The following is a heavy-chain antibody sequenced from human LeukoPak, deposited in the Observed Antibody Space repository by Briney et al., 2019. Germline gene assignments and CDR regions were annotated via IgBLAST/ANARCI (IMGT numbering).Heavy chain of an antibody. CDR1: GFTFSSYA. CDR3: AKARGSSGWLPYFDY. D-gene: IGHD6-19*01. CDR2: INDGGGNT. J-gene: IGHJ4*02. V-gene: IGHV3-23*01. Sequence: GGSLRLSCTASGFTFSSYAMSWVRQAPGKGLEWVSSINDGGGNTYYADSVRGRFTISRDNSRNTLYLQMNSLRAEDTAIYYCAKARGSSGWLPYFDYWGQGALVTVSS.